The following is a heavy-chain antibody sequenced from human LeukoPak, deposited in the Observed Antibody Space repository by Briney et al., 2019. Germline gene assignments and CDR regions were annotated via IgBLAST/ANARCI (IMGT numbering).Heavy chain of an antibody. D-gene: IGHD3-9*01. CDR1: GYTFTSYG. CDR2: ISACNGNT. Sequence: ASVKVSCKASGYTFTSYGIGWVRQAPGQGLEWMGWISACNGNTNYAQKLQGRVTMTTDTSTSTAYMELRSLRSDDTAVYYCAKDGGETYDILTGYWDYWGQGTLVTVSS. J-gene: IGHJ4*02. V-gene: IGHV1-18*01. CDR3: AKDGGETYDILTGYWDY.